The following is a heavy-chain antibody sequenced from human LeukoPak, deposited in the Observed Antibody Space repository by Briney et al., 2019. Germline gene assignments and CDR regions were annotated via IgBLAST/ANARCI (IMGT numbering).Heavy chain of an antibody. V-gene: IGHV1-2*02. CDR2: INPNSGGT. CDR1: GYTFTGYY. Sequence: GASVKVSCKASGYTFTGYYTHWVRQAPGQGLEWMGWINPNSGGTNYAQKFQGRVTMTRDTSISTAYMELSRLRSDDTAVYYCARETGTIALADAFDIWGQGTMVTVSS. D-gene: IGHD1-1*01. CDR3: ARETGTIALADAFDI. J-gene: IGHJ3*02.